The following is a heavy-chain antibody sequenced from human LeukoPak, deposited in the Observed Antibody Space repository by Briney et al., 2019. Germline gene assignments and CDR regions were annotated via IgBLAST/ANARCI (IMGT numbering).Heavy chain of an antibody. D-gene: IGHD3-16*01. J-gene: IGHJ3*01. CDR1: EFTFSSYA. V-gene: IGHV3-30*02. CDR2: IRHDGSLH. Sequence: GGPLRLSCAAAEFTFSSYAMHWVRQAPGKGLEWVAFIRHDGSLHYHLDSVKGRFTISRDNSRNTLYLQMTSLRPEDTAVYYCAKVRLLGALDDALDVWGQGTMVTVYS. CDR3: AKVRLLGALDDALDV.